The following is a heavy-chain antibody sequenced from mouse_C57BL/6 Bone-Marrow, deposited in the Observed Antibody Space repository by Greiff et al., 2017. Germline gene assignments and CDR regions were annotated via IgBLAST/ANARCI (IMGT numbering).Heavy chain of an antibody. CDR3: ARRYYGNSWFAY. V-gene: IGHV5-17*01. D-gene: IGHD2-1*01. J-gene: IGHJ3*01. CDR2: ISSGSSTI. Sequence: EVKLMESGGGLVKPGGSLKLSCAASGFTFSDYGMHWVRQAPEKGLEWVAYISSGSSTIYYADTVKGRFTISRDNAKNTLFLQMTSLRPEDTAMYYCARRYYGNSWFAYWGQGTLVTVSA. CDR1: GFTFSDYG.